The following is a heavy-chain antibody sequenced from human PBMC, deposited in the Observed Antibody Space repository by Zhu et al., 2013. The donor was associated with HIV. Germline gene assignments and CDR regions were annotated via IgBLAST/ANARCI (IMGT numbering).Heavy chain of an antibody. D-gene: IGHD6-13*01. V-gene: IGHV1-2*02. Sequence: QVQLVQAGAEVKKPGASVKVSCKTSGYTFTDYYIHWVRQAPGQGLEWMGWINPNSGGTKYAQKFQGRVTMTRDTSINTAYMELSRLRSDDTAVYYCARDSDSRIGTYPWGQG. CDR3: ARDSDSRIGTYP. J-gene: IGHJ5*02. CDR2: INPNSGGT. CDR1: GYTFTDYY.